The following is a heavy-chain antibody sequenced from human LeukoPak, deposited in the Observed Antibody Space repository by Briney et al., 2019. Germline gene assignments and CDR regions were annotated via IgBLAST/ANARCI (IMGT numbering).Heavy chain of an antibody. V-gene: IGHV3-74*01. J-gene: IGHJ4*02. CDR1: GFTFRSFW. D-gene: IGHD6-19*01. CDR2: MNGDGSST. CDR3: AARPPIAVAGPFDF. Sequence: PGGSLRLSCAASGFTFRSFWMHWVRQDPGKGLVWVSFMNGDGSSTNYADSVKGRFTISRDNAKNTLHLQMSSLRVEDTAVYYCAARPPIAVAGPFDFWGQGTLVTVSS.